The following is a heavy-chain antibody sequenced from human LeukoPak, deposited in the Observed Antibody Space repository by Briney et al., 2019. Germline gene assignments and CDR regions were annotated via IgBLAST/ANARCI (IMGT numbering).Heavy chain of an antibody. CDR2: IGTAGDT. CDR3: ARVAKERVGGVYYFDY. D-gene: IGHD1-1*01. J-gene: IGHJ4*02. V-gene: IGHV3-13*01. Sequence: PGGSLRLSCAASGFTFSDYDMHWVRQATGKGLEWVSAIGTAGDTYYTGSVKGRFTISNGNAKNSLYLQMNSLRARDTAVYYCARVAKERVGGVYYFDYWGQGTLVTVSS. CDR1: GFTFSDYD.